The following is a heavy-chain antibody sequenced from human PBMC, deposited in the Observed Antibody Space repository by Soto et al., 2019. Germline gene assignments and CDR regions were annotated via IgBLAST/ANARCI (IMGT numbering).Heavy chain of an antibody. CDR1: GYTFTSYY. V-gene: IGHV1-69*04. Sequence: GASVKVSCKASGYTFTSYYMHWVRQAPGQGLEWMGRIIPILGIANYAQKFQGRVTITADKSTSTAYMELSSLRSEDTAVYYCASDYDILTGYSDGREYFNLWGRGTLVTVSS. CDR3: ASDYDILTGYSDGREYFNL. J-gene: IGHJ2*01. D-gene: IGHD3-9*01. CDR2: IIPILGIA.